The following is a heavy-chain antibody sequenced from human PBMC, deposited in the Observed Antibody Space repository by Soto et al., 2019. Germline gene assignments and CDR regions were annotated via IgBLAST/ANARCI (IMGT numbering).Heavy chain of an antibody. CDR3: ARDPRYGDYVLPPWFDP. J-gene: IGHJ5*02. Sequence: ASVKVSCKASGYTFTSYYMHWVRQAPGQGLEWMGIINPSGGSTSYAQKFQGRVTMTRDTSTSTVYMELSSLRSEDTAVYYCARDPRYGDYVLPPWFDPWGQGTLVTV. CDR1: GYTFTSYY. V-gene: IGHV1-46*03. CDR2: INPSGGST. D-gene: IGHD4-17*01.